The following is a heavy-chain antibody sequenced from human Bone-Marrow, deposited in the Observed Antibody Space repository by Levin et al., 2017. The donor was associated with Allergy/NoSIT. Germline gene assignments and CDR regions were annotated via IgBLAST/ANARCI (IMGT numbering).Heavy chain of an antibody. V-gene: IGHV3-53*01. CDR1: GFTVSSNH. CDR3: ATAAGFLFTLFQFDD. Sequence: GESLKISCAASGFTVSSNHMSWVRQAPGKGLEWVSVIYGGGSTYYADSVKGRFTISRDNSKKTLYLEMNSLTAEDTAIYYCATAAGFLFTLFQFDDWGLGTLVTVSS. D-gene: IGHD3-3*01. CDR2: IYGGGST. J-gene: IGHJ4*02.